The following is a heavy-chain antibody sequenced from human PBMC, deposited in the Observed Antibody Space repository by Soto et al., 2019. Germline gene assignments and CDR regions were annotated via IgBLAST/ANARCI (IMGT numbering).Heavy chain of an antibody. D-gene: IGHD4-17*01. CDR1: GFTFSSYA. V-gene: IGHV3-64D*08. CDR3: VKVDYGGKTQGFDY. CDR2: ISSNGGST. Sequence: GGSLRLSCSASGFTFSSYAMHWVRQAPGKGLEYVSAISSNGGSTYYADSVKGRFTISRDNSKNTLYLQMSSLRAEDTAVYYCVKVDYGGKTQGFDYWGQGTLVTVSS. J-gene: IGHJ4*02.